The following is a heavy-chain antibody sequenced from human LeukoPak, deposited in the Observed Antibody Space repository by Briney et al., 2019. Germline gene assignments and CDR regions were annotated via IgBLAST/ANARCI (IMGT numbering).Heavy chain of an antibody. CDR3: ARLGYYDSSGPSSDY. V-gene: IGHV4-34*01. CDR1: GGSFSGYY. J-gene: IGHJ4*02. Sequence: ASETPSLTCAVYGGSFSGYYWSWIRQPPGKGLEWIGEINHSGSTNYNPSLKSRVTISVDTSKNQFSLKLSSVTAADTAVYYCARLGYYDSSGPSSDYWGQGTLVTVSS. D-gene: IGHD3-22*01. CDR2: INHSGST.